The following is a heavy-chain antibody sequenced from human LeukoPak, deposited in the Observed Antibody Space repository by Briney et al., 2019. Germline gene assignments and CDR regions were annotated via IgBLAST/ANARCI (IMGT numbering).Heavy chain of an antibody. V-gene: IGHV3-72*01. CDR3: TRDSIYYYIDY. J-gene: IGHJ4*02. Sequence: PGGSLRLSCVASGFAFSDYYMDWVRQAPGKGLEWVGRSRNKANSYTTEYASPVKGRFTISRDDSKNSLYLQMNSLKTEDTAVYYCTRDSIYYYIDYWGQGTLVTVSS. CDR2: SRNKANSYTT. D-gene: IGHD2-21*01. CDR1: GFAFSDYY.